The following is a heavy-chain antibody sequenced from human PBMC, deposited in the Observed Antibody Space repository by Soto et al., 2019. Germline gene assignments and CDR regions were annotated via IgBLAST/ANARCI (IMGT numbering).Heavy chain of an antibody. CDR1: GFSFSNHH. J-gene: IGHJ5*02. D-gene: IGHD3-10*01. CDR3: ARDIWEYGSNWFDP. Sequence: PLVELGGGLVQPGGSLRLSCVASGFSFSNHHMNWIRQAPGKGLEWVSYISISSDYKHYADSVRGRFTVSRDNARNSLYLQMNSLRDEDTAVYYCARDIWEYGSNWFDPLGQGTLVTVSS. V-gene: IGHV3-48*02. CDR2: ISISSDYK.